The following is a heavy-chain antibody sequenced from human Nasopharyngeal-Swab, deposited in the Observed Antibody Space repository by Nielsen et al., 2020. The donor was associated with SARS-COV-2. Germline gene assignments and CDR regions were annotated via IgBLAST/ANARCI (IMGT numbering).Heavy chain of an antibody. D-gene: IGHD1-26*01. CDR3: AQEDWGADR. V-gene: IGHV3-7*01. Sequence: GESLKISCAASGFTFRSYWMTWVRQAPGKGLEWVANVKEDGSATNFVDSVRGRFTISRDNAKNSLYLQMNSLKDDDTAIYYCAQEDWGADRWGQGTLVIVSS. CDR1: GFTFRSYW. J-gene: IGHJ1*01. CDR2: VKEDGSAT.